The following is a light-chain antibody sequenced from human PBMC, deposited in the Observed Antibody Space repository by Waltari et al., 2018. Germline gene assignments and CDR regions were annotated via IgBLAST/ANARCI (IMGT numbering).Light chain of an antibody. CDR2: EVR. CDR3: SSYTSSSTLV. J-gene: IGLJ2*01. Sequence: QSALTQPASVSGSPGQSITISCTGSSNDVGTYTYVSWYQQHPGKAPKLIILEVRHRPSGVSNRFSASKSGNKASLTISGLQTEDEADYYCSSYTSSSTLVFGGGTKVTVL. CDR1: SNDVGTYTY. V-gene: IGLV2-14*01.